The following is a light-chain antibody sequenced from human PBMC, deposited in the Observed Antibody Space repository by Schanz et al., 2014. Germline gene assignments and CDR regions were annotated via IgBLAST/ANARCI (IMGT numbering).Light chain of an antibody. V-gene: IGLV2-11*01. Sequence: QSALTQPRSVSGSPGQSVTISCTGTSSDVGTHNYVSWYQQHPGKAPKFMIYDVTKRPSGVPDRFSGSKSGNTASLTISGLQAEDEADYYCSSYTSSNTVVFGGGTKLTVL. CDR3: SSYTSSNTVV. CDR1: SSDVGTHNY. J-gene: IGLJ3*02. CDR2: DVT.